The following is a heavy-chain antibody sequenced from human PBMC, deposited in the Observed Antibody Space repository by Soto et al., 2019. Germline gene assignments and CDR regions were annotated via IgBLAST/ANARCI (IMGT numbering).Heavy chain of an antibody. CDR3: ARENGVAVATILYYFDY. V-gene: IGHV1-69*01. J-gene: IGHJ4*02. CDR1: GGTFKNNG. Sequence: QVHLVQFGAEVKKAGSSVKVSCKAPGGTFKNNGISWVRQAPGQGLEWMGGIIPVFGTTNYAQKFQGRLTITADDFTSTVYMELSRLRYEDTAVYYCARENGVAVATILYYFDYWGPGTLVTVSS. D-gene: IGHD5-12*01. CDR2: IIPVFGTT.